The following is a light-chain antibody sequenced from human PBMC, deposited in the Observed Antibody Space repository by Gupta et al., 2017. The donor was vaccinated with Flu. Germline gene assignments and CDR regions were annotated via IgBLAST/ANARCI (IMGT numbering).Light chain of an antibody. CDR3: QQYNESPYT. Sequence: IFGASVLQTGVPSRFSGRGSGTDFTLTISSLQPEDFAIYYCQQYNESPYTFGPGTTVDFK. V-gene: IGKV1-16*01. CDR2: GAS. J-gene: IGKJ3*01.